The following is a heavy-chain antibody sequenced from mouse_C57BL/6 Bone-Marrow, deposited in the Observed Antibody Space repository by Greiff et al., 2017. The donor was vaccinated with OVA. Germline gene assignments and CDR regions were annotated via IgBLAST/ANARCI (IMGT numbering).Heavy chain of an antibody. J-gene: IGHJ2*01. CDR1: GYAFTNYL. CDR3: VSRSTED. D-gene: IGHD1-1*01. CDR2: INPGSGGT. Sequence: VQLQQPGAELVKPGASVKVSCKASGYAFTNYLINWVKQRPGQGLEWIGDINPGSGGTKYNEKFKGKATLTVDTSSSTAYMQLSSLTSEYSAVYYVVSRSTEDWGQGTTLTVSS. V-gene: IGHV1-55*01.